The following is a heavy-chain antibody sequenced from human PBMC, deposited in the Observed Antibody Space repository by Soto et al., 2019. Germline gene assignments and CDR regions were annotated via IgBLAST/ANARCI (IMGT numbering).Heavy chain of an antibody. CDR2: INTYNGNT. V-gene: IGHV1-18*01. J-gene: IGHJ6*02. Sequence: QVQLVPSGAAVKNPGASVKVSCKASGYTFTRYGIGWARQAPGQGLVWMGWINTYNGNTNYAQNVQGIVTLTTDTSTSTAYMELRSLRSNDTAIYYCAMVDVYVTPSPQDVWGQGTTVIVSS. CDR1: GYTFTRYG. CDR3: AMVDVYVTPSPQDV. D-gene: IGHD3-16*01.